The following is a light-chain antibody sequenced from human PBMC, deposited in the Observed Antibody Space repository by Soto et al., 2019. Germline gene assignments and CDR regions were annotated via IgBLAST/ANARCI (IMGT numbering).Light chain of an antibody. CDR2: EGS. Sequence: DIQMTPSPSALSVSVGDSVTITCQASPDTANYLHWYQQKPGKAPKLLIFEGSNLERGVPSRYSGCGFGTQLTFTISSLQPQEIATYYCRQYGMLPPYTVGEGTKLEIK. V-gene: IGKV1-33*01. J-gene: IGKJ2*01. CDR3: RQYGMLPPYT. CDR1: PDTANY.